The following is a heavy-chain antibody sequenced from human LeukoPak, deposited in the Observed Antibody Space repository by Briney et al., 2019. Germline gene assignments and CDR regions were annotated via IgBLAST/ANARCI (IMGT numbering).Heavy chain of an antibody. CDR2: IYYSGST. J-gene: IGHJ4*02. D-gene: IGHD2-2*01. V-gene: IGHV4-30-4*08. Sequence: PSETLSLTCTVSGGSISSGDYSWSWIRQPPGKGLEWSGYIYYSGSTYHNPSLKSRVTITVDTSKNQFSLKLSSVTAADTAVYYCARDHHCSSTSCYGTFDYWGQGTLVTVSS. CDR3: ARDHHCSSTSCYGTFDY. CDR1: GGSISSGDYS.